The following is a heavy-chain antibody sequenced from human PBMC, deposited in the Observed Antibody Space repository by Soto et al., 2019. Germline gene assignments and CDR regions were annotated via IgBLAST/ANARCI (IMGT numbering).Heavy chain of an antibody. CDR2: INTKCGDT. V-gene: IGHV1-2*02. D-gene: IGHD3-10*01. J-gene: IGHJ6*02. Sequence: QVQLVQSGAEVKEPGDSVRVSCEASGYTFTAYYIHWVRQAPGQGLEWMGWINTKCGDTTYAQDFQGRVSMTRDMSTSTVYMELSRLTSGDTAIYYCARNMDYYYGPGSGNGHGFWGQGTTVTVFS. CDR3: ARNMDYYYGPGSGNGHGF. CDR1: GYTFTAYY.